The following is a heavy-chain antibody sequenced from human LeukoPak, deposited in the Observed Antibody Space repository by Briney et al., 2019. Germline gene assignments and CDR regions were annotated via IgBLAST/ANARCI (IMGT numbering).Heavy chain of an antibody. CDR1: GFTFDDYA. Sequence: PGGSLRLSCAASGFTFDDYAMHWVRQAPGKGLEWVSLISWDGGSTYYADSVKGRFTISRDNSKNSLYLQMNSLRTEDTALYYCAASVDSGSYFVDWGQGTLVTVSS. CDR3: AASVDSGSYFVD. D-gene: IGHD1-26*01. V-gene: IGHV3-43*01. J-gene: IGHJ4*02. CDR2: ISWDGGST.